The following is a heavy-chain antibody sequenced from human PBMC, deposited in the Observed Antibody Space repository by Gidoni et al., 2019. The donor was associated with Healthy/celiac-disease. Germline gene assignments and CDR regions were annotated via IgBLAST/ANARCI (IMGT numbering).Heavy chain of an antibody. Sequence: HVQLQESGPALVKPSETLSLTCTVSVGSISSYYWSWLRQPPGKGLEWIGYIYYSGSTNYNPSLKSRVTISVDTSKNQFSLKLSSVTAADTAVYYCARSEWELLRGWFDPWGQGTLVTVSS. CDR2: IYYSGST. CDR1: VGSISSYY. CDR3: ARSEWELLRGWFDP. V-gene: IGHV4-59*08. D-gene: IGHD1-26*01. J-gene: IGHJ5*02.